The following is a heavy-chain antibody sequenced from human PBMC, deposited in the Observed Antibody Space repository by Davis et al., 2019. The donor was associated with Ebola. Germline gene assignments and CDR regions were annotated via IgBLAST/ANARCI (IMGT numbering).Heavy chain of an antibody. D-gene: IGHD2-21*02. CDR3: ARADAYCGGDCYHY. CDR2: IYYSGRA. Sequence: SETLSLTCPVSGGSISDYYWSWIRQPPGKGLEWIGYIYYSGRAYYHPSLKSRVTISVATAKNQFSLKLNSVTAADTAVYYWARADAYCGGDCYHYWGQGTLVTVSS. CDR1: GGSISDYY. V-gene: IGHV4-59*12. J-gene: IGHJ4*02.